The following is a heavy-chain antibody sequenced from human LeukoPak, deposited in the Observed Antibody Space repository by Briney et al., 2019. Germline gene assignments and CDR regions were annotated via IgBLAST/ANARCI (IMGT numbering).Heavy chain of an antibody. V-gene: IGHV3-21*01. Sequence: GGSLRLSCAASGFTFSSYSMNWVRQAPGKGLEWVSSISSSSSYIYYADSVKGRFTISRDNAKNSLYLQMNSLRAEDTAVYYCARDFSFGSGSYLVAFDYWGQGTLVTVSS. CDR1: GFTFSSYS. D-gene: IGHD3-10*01. CDR2: ISSSSSYI. J-gene: IGHJ4*02. CDR3: ARDFSFGSGSYLVAFDY.